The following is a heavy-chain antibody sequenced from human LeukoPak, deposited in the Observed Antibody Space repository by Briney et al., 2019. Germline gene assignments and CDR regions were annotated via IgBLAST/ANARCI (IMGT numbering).Heavy chain of an antibody. V-gene: IGHV4-4*07. J-gene: IGHJ2*01. CDR3: ARDYDSSSSPVSYWYFDL. CDR1: GGSVSSCF. CDR2: IYTSGST. D-gene: IGHD6-6*01. Sequence: SETLSLTCTVSGGSVSSCFWSWIRRPAGKGLEWIGRIYTSGSTNYNPSLKRRVTMSVDTSKNQFSLKLSSVTAADTAVYYCARDYDSSSSPVSYWYFDLWGRGTLVTVSS.